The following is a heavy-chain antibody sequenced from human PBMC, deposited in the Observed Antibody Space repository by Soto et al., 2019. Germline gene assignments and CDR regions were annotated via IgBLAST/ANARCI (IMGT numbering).Heavy chain of an antibody. CDR2: ITSSGGGT. J-gene: IGHJ4*02. D-gene: IGHD6-13*01. CDR3: AKLTAA. V-gene: IGHV3-23*01. Sequence: EVEVLESGGGLVQPGGSLRLFCAASGFTFSAYVMSWVRQAPGKGLEWVSSITSSGGGTYYADSVKGRFTVSRDNSKNTVYLQMNSLRDEDTAVYYCAKLTAAWGQGTLVTVSS. CDR1: GFTFSAYV.